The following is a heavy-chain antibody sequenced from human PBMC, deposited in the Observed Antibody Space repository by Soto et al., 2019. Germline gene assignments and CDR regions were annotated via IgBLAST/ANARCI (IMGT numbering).Heavy chain of an antibody. Sequence: QGQLQQWGAGLLKPSETLSLTCAGYGGSFSGYYCSWVRQPPGKGLEWIGESNHVGSTNYNPSLKSRVTMSVDPSKNQFSLRLTSVTAADTAVYYCARVLIAGVTTDWGQGTLVIVSS. CDR2: SNHVGST. D-gene: IGHD5-18*01. J-gene: IGHJ4*02. CDR1: GGSFSGYY. CDR3: ARVLIAGVTTD. V-gene: IGHV4-34*01.